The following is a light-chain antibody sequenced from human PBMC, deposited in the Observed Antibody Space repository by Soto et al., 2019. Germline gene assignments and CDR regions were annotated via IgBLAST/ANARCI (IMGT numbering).Light chain of an antibody. Sequence: EIVLTQSPGTLSLSPGERATLSCRASQSVSSSYLAWYQQKPGQAPRLLIYGASSRATGIPDRFSGSGSGXXXXLTISRLEPEDFAVYYCQQYGSSRTFGQGTKVEIK. J-gene: IGKJ1*01. CDR2: GAS. V-gene: IGKV3-20*01. CDR1: QSVSSSY. CDR3: QQYGSSRT.